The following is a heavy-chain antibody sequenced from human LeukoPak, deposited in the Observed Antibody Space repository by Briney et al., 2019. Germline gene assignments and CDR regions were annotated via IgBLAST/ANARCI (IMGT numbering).Heavy chain of an antibody. CDR1: GFTFSSYA. CDR2: ISGSDGTT. CDR3: AKDTLPGIAAAGYYFDY. V-gene: IGHV3-23*01. D-gene: IGHD6-13*01. Sequence: GGSLRLSCAASGFTFSSYAMSWVRQAPGKGLEWVSSISGSDGTTYYADSVKGRFTISRDNSKNTLYVQMNSLRAEDTALYYCAKDTLPGIAAAGYYFDYWGQGTLVTVSS. J-gene: IGHJ4*02.